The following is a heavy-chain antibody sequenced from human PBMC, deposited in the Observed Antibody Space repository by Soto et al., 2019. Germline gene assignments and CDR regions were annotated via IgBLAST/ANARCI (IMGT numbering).Heavy chain of an antibody. CDR1: GFNFNIYS. D-gene: IGHD3-10*01. CDR2: IGRTSNYI. CDR3: AREWYGEYY. Sequence: EVQLVESGGGLAQPGGSLRLSCVASGFNFNIYSMTWVRQAPGKGLEWVSYIGRTSNYIYYADSVKGRFTISRDNAKNSLYLQMSSLTAEDTAVYYCAREWYGEYYWGQGTLVTVSS. V-gene: IGHV3-48*01. J-gene: IGHJ4*02.